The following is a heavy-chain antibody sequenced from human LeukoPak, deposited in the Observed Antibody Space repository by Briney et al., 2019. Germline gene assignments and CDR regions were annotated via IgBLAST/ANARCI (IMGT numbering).Heavy chain of an antibody. CDR1: GGSISTYY. CDR3: ATDNSYGSGSYYT. J-gene: IGHJ4*02. V-gene: IGHV4-59*01. Sequence: TSETLSLTCTVSGGSISTYYWSWIRQPPGKGLEWIGYMYRTGSTNYNPSLKSRVTITPDTSKNQFSLKLSSVTAADTAVYYCATDNSYGSGSYYTWGQGTLVTVSS. CDR2: MYRTGST. D-gene: IGHD3-10*01.